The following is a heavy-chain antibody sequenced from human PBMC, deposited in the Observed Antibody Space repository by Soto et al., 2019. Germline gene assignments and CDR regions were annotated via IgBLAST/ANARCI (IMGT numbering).Heavy chain of an antibody. Sequence: SETLSLTCTVSGGSISSSSYYWCWFLQPPGKGLEWIGSIYYSGSTYYNPSLKSRVTISVDTSKNQFSLKLSSVTAADTAVYYCASRALMVRANYYWGQGTLVTVST. D-gene: IGHD3-10*01. CDR3: ASRALMVRANYY. V-gene: IGHV4-39*01. CDR1: GGSISSSSYY. CDR2: IYYSGST. J-gene: IGHJ4*02.